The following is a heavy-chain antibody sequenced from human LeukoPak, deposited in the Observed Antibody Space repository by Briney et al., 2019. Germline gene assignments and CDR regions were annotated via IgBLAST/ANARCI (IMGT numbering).Heavy chain of an antibody. D-gene: IGHD1-26*01. CDR2: IEQDGSQK. CDR3: ARNSGSYPFDY. J-gene: IGHJ4*02. Sequence: PGGSLRLSCAASGFIFSSYWLSWVRQAPGKGLEWVASIEQDGSQKYYVDSVRGRFTISRDNAKNSVYLQMNSLRVEDTAVYYCARNSGSYPFDYWGQGTLVTVSS. CDR1: GFIFSSYW. V-gene: IGHV3-7*01.